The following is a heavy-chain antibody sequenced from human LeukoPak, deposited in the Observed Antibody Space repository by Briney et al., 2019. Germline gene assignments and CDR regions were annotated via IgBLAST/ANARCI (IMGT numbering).Heavy chain of an antibody. D-gene: IGHD6-13*01. Sequence: PGGSLRLSCAASGFTFSSYAMSWVRQAPGKGLEWVSAISGSGGSTYYADSVKGRFTISRDNSKNTLYLQMNSLRAEDTAVYYCAKDLIARYSSSWYGKGYFQHWGQGTLVTVSS. CDR3: AKDLIARYSSSWYGKGYFQH. V-gene: IGHV3-23*01. J-gene: IGHJ1*01. CDR2: ISGSGGST. CDR1: GFTFSSYA.